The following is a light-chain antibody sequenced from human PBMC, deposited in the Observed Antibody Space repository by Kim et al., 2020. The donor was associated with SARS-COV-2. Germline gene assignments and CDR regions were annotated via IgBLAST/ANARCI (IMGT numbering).Light chain of an antibody. CDR3: QQYNNWPYT. Sequence: ELVMTQSPATLSVSPEERATLSCRASQSVSSNLAWYQQKPGQAPRLLIYGASTRATGIPARFSGSGSGTEFTLTISSLQSEDFAVYYCQQYNNWPYTLGQGTKLEFK. CDR2: GAS. J-gene: IGKJ2*01. V-gene: IGKV3-15*01. CDR1: QSVSSN.